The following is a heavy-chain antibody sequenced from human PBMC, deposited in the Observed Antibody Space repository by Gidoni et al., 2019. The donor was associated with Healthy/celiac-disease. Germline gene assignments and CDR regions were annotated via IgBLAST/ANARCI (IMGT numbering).Heavy chain of an antibody. CDR1: GGSISSSSYY. CDR3: ARLPIVVVPAAWWWFDP. J-gene: IGHJ5*02. Sequence: QLQLQESGPGLVKPSETLSLTCTVSGGSISSSSYYWGWIRQPPGKGLEWIGSIYYSGSTYYNPSLKSRVTISVDTSKNQFSLKLSSVTAADTAVYYCARLPIVVVPAAWWWFDPWGQGTLVTVSS. D-gene: IGHD2-2*01. V-gene: IGHV4-39*01. CDR2: IYYSGST.